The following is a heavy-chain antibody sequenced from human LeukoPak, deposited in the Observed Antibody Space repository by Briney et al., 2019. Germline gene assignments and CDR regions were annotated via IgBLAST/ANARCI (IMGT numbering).Heavy chain of an antibody. Sequence: SVKVSCKASGGTFSSYAFSWVRQAPGQGLEWMGGIIPIFGTPNYAQKFQDRVTITTDESTKTTYLELSSLRTEDTAIYYCARQPHWNYFRRDAYMDVWGKGTPVTVSS. V-gene: IGHV1-69*05. CDR2: IIPIFGTP. J-gene: IGHJ6*03. D-gene: IGHD1-7*01. CDR3: ARQPHWNYFRRDAYMDV. CDR1: GGTFSSYA.